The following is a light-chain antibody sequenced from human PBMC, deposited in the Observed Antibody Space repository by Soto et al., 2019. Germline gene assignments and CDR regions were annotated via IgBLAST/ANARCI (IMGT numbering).Light chain of an antibody. CDR3: ETWDSYAV. CDR1: SGHSSYI. V-gene: IGLV4-60*03. Sequence: QLVLTQSSSASASLGSSVKLTCTLSSGHSSYIIAWHQQQPGKAPRYLMKLEGSGSYNKGSGVPDRFSGSSSGADRYLTISDLQSEDEADYYCETWDSYAVFGGGTQLTVL. J-gene: IGLJ7*01. CDR2: LEGSGSY.